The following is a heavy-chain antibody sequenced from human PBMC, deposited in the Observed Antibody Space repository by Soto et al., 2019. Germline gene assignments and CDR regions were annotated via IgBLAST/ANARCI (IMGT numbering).Heavy chain of an antibody. CDR3: ARDIGYFYASSGSLGFDM. CDR1: GGSINNYY. CDR2: ILYNGDT. J-gene: IGHJ3*02. D-gene: IGHD3-22*01. V-gene: IGHV4-59*01. Sequence: SETLSLTCTVSGGSINNYYWSWIRQPPGKGLEWIGYILYNGDTKYNPSLESRVTISIDTSTNQFSLRLTSVTAADTAVYYCARDIGYFYASSGSLGFDMWGQGTLVTVSS.